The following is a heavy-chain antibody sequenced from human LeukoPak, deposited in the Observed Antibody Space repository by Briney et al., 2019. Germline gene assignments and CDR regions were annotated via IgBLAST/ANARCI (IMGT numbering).Heavy chain of an antibody. CDR3: AKGLDFWSGYYPGY. D-gene: IGHD3-3*01. CDR1: GFTFSSYW. CDR2: ISYDGSNK. Sequence: GGSLRLSCAASGFTFSSYWMNWVRQAPGKGLEWVAVISYDGSNKYYADSVKGRFTISRDNSKNTLYLQMNSLRAEDTAVYYCAKGLDFWSGYYPGYWGQGTLVTVSS. J-gene: IGHJ4*02. V-gene: IGHV3-30*18.